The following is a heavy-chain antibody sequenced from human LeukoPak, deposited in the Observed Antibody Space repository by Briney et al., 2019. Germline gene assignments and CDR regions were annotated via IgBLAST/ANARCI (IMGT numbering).Heavy chain of an antibody. Sequence: GGSLRLSCAASGFTFTIYAMSWVRQTPGKGLEWVSGISVSGDSTYYADSVKGRFTISRDNSKNTLYLQMNSLRAEDTAVYYCARGGSFDQWGQGHLVTVSS. J-gene: IGHJ4*02. CDR2: ISVSGDST. CDR1: GFTFTIYA. CDR3: ARGGSFDQ. V-gene: IGHV3-23*01. D-gene: IGHD1-26*01.